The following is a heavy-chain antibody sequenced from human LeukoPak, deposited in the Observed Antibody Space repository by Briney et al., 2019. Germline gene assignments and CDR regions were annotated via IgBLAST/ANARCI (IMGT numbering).Heavy chain of an antibody. Sequence: ASVKVSCKASGGTFSSYAISWVRQAPGHGLEWMGGIIPIFGTANYAQKFQGRVTITADESTSTAYMELSSLRSEDTAVYYCARDEGSSWPRPDYYFDYWGQGTLVTVSS. J-gene: IGHJ4*02. CDR2: IIPIFGTA. CDR1: GGTFSSYA. V-gene: IGHV1-69*13. D-gene: IGHD6-13*01. CDR3: ARDEGSSWPRPDYYFDY.